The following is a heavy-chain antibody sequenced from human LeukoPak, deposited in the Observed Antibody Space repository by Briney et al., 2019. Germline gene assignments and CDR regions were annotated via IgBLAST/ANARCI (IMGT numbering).Heavy chain of an antibody. D-gene: IGHD2-2*01. V-gene: IGHV4-39*01. CDR1: GGSISSSSYY. J-gene: IGHJ4*02. CDR2: NYYSGST. CDR3: ARQLGYCSSTSCYADKVDY. Sequence: SETLSLTCTVSGGSISSSSYYWGWIRQPPGKGLEWFGSNYYSGSTYYNPSLKSRVTISVDTSKNQFSLKLSSVTAADTAVYYCARQLGYCSSTSCYADKVDYWGQGTLVTVSS.